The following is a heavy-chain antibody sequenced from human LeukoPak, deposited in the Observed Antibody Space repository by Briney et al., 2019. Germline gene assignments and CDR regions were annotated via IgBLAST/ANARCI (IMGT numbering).Heavy chain of an antibody. CDR1: GYTFTGYY. CDR3: ARERRWFLETLYYYGMDV. Sequence: ASVKVSCKASGYTFTGYYMHLVRQAAGQGLEWMGWINPNSGGTNYAQKFQGRVTMTRDTSISTAYMELSRLRSDDTAVYYCARERRWFLETLYYYGMDVWGQGTTVTVSS. CDR2: INPNSGGT. J-gene: IGHJ6*02. V-gene: IGHV1-2*02. D-gene: IGHD3-3*01.